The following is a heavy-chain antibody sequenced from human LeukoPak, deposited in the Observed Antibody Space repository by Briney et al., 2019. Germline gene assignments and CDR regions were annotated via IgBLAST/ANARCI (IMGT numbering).Heavy chain of an antibody. CDR2: INPNSGGT. V-gene: IGHV1-2*02. CDR3: ARVGDDFWSGYYD. CDR1: GYTFTNYG. J-gene: IGHJ4*02. D-gene: IGHD3-3*01. Sequence: ASVKVSCKASGYTFTNYGITWVRQAPGQGLEWMGWINPNSGGTNYAQKFQGRVTMTRDTSISTAYMELSRLRSDDTAVYYCARVGDDFWSGYYDWGQGTLVTVSS.